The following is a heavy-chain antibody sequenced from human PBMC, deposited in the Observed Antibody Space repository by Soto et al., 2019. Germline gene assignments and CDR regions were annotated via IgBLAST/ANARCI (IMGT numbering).Heavy chain of an antibody. V-gene: IGHV4-39*01. J-gene: IGHJ4*02. D-gene: IGHD3-10*01. CDR1: GASITNSSYY. Sequence: ETLSLTCTVSGASITNSSYYWGWIRQPPGKGLEWIGSLYSSGSTFYNPSLKNRVTISVDTSKNQFSLKLSSVTAADTAVYYCARSGVVAAPRDWGQGTLVTVSS. CDR3: ARSGVVAAPRD. CDR2: LYSSGST.